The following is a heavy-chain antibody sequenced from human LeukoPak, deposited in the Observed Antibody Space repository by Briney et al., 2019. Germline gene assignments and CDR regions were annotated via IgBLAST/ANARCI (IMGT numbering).Heavy chain of an antibody. Sequence: SETLSLTCTVSGGSISRSNYYWAWIRPPPGQGLEWIGSIFYSGSTYYNPSLKSRVTISVDTTKNQFSLELSSVTAADTAVYYCARPKSSGWWPFDYWGQGTLVTVSS. CDR3: ARPKSSGWWPFDY. CDR1: GGSISRSNYY. D-gene: IGHD6-19*01. J-gene: IGHJ4*02. CDR2: IFYSGST. V-gene: IGHV4-39*01.